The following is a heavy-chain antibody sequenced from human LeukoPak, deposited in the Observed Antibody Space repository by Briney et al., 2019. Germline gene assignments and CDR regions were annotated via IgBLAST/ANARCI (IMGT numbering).Heavy chain of an antibody. CDR3: ARVPRGADNWFDP. J-gene: IGHJ5*02. CDR2: ISSSSDRI. D-gene: IGHD3-10*01. CDR1: GFTFSTYS. V-gene: IGHV3-48*02. Sequence: PGGSLRLSCAASGFTFSTYSMNWVRQAPGKGLEWLSYISSSSDRILYADPVKGRFTISRDNAKNSLYLQMTSLRDEDTAVYYCARVPRGADNWFDPWGQGTLVTVSS.